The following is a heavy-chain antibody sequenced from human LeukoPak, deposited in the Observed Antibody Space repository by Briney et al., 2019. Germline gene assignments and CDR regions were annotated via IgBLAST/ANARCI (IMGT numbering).Heavy chain of an antibody. J-gene: IGHJ4*02. D-gene: IGHD1-26*01. V-gene: IGHV4-30-4*01. Sequence: SETLSLTCTVSGGSISSGDYYWSWIRQPPGKGLEWIGYIYYSGSTYYNPSLKSRVTISVDTSKNQFSLKLSSVTAADTAVYYCARGVGATPHFFDYWGQGTLVTVSS. CDR2: IYYSGST. CDR3: ARGVGATPHFFDY. CDR1: GGSISSGDYY.